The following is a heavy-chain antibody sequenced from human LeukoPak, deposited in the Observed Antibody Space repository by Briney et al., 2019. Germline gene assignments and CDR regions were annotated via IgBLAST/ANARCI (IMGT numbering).Heavy chain of an antibody. CDR2: IYSGGST. CDR3: ARDFSGY. Sequence: GGSLRLSCVVSGATVNSNYMSWVRQAPGKGLEWVSVIYSGGSTYYADSVKGRFTISRDISKNTLYLQMNDLRAEDTAVYYCARDFSGYWGQGTLVTDSS. CDR1: GATVNSNY. D-gene: IGHD3-10*01. J-gene: IGHJ4*01. V-gene: IGHV3-66*01.